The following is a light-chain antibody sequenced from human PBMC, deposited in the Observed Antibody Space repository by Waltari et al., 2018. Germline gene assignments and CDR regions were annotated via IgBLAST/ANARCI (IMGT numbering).Light chain of an antibody. V-gene: IGKV3-20*01. CDR3: QQYVSLPAT. CDR2: DAS. Sequence: SCRASESISRPLAWYQQKPVQAPSLLIYDASTRATGIPDSFSGSWSGTDFSLTISSLEPEDSAVYYCQQYVSLPATFGQGTKGEIK. J-gene: IGKJ1*01. CDR1: ESISRP.